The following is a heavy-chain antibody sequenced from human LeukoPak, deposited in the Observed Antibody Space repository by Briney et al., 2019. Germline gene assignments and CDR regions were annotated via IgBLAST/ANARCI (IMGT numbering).Heavy chain of an antibody. CDR2: IIPILGIA. Sequence: GASVKVSCKASGYTFTSYGFSWVRQAPGQGLEWMGRIIPILGIANYAQKFQGRVTIAADKSTSTAYMELSSLRSEDTAVYYCARDGEQPPMVRGVIFDYWGQGTLVTVSS. D-gene: IGHD3-10*01. V-gene: IGHV1-69*04. J-gene: IGHJ4*02. CDR1: GYTFTSYG. CDR3: ARDGEQPPMVRGVIFDY.